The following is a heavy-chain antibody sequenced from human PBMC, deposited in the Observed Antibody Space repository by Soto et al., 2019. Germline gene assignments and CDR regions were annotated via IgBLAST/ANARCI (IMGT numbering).Heavy chain of an antibody. D-gene: IGHD5-12*01. V-gene: IGHV1-69*02. CDR3: ARGVATIGYYYYGMDV. J-gene: IGHJ6*02. CDR1: GGTFSSYT. CDR2: IIPILGIA. Sequence: QVQLVQSGAEVKKPGSSVKVSCKASGGTFSSYTISWVRQAPGQGLEWMGRIIPILGIANYAQKFQGRVTITADKSTSTAYMELSSLRSEDTAVYYCARGVATIGYYYYGMDVWGQGTTVTVSS.